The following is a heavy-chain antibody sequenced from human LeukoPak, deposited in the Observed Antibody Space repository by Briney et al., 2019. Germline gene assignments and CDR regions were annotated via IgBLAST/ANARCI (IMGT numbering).Heavy chain of an antibody. V-gene: IGHV4-59*01. Sequence: ASETLSLTCTVSGGSISSYYWSWIRQPPGKGLEWIGYIYYSGSTNYNPSLKSRVTISVDTSKNQFSLKLSSVTAADTAVYYCARSYYDSSGSYYYYMDVWGKGTTVTVSS. D-gene: IGHD3-22*01. CDR1: GGSISSYY. CDR2: IYYSGST. J-gene: IGHJ6*03. CDR3: ARSYYDSSGSYYYYMDV.